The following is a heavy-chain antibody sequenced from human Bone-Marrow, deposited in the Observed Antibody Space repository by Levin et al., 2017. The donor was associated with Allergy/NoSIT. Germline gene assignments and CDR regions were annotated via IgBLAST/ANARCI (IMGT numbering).Heavy chain of an antibody. V-gene: IGHV3-23*01. J-gene: IGHJ5*02. CDR3: AKFQGGYALYGS. CDR2: ISGSGGST. D-gene: IGHD5-12*01. CDR1: GFTFSSYA. Sequence: ASVKVSCAASGFTFSSYAMSWVRQAPGKGLEWVSAISGSGGSTYYADSVKGRFTISRDNSKNTLYLQMNSLRAEDTAVYYCAKFQGGYALYGSWGQGTLVTVSS.